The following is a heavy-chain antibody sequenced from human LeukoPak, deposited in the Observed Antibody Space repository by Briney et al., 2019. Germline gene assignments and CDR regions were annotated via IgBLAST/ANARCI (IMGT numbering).Heavy chain of an antibody. Sequence: GGSLRLSCAASGFTVSSNYMSWVRQAPGKGLEWVSVTYSNGRTYYADSVKGRFTISRDISKNTLYLQMNSLRAEDTAVYYCARGPYDSTPGDYFDYWGQGTLVTVSS. CDR3: ARGPYDSTPGDYFDY. V-gene: IGHV3-53*01. CDR1: GFTVSSNY. D-gene: IGHD3-22*01. CDR2: TYSNGRT. J-gene: IGHJ4*02.